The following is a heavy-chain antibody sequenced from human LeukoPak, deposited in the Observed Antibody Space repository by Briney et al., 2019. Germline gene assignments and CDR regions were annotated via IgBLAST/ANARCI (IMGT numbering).Heavy chain of an antibody. CDR1: GGSFSGYY. J-gene: IGHJ5*02. Sequence: PSETLSLTCAVYGGSFSGYYWNWIRQPPGKGLEWIGHIWPSGTTSYNPSLRSRVTISIDTSKNQFSLKLSSVTAADTAVYYCARGEGSWGQGTLVTVSS. CDR3: ARGEGS. V-gene: IGHV4-34*01. CDR2: IWPSGTT.